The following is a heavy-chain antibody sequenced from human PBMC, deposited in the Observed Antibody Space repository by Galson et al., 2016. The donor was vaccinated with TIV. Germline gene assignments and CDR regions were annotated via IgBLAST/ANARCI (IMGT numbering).Heavy chain of an antibody. Sequence: SVKVSCKASGDSFNIYAINWVRQAPGQGLEWMGGILPISGTTNYAQKFQGRVSITTDESTSTVYIELSTLRSDDTAVYFCARDIPCGGTCYFFDDWGQGTLVTVSS. D-gene: IGHD2-15*01. V-gene: IGHV1-69*05. CDR2: ILPISGTT. CDR3: ARDIPCGGTCYFFDD. J-gene: IGHJ4*02. CDR1: GDSFNIYA.